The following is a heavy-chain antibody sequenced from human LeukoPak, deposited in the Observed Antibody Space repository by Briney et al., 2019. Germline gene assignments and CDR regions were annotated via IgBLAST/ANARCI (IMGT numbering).Heavy chain of an antibody. CDR2: IDASGLRT. D-gene: IGHD3-16*01. CDR3: VKDATWGGFDY. V-gene: IGHV3-23*01. Sequence: PGGSLRLFCAASGFTFSNFALSWVRQAPGKGLEWVSAIDASGLRTFYADSVKGRFTVSRDNSLSTLFLQINSLRADDAALYYCVKDATWGGFDYWGQGTLVTVSS. CDR1: GFTFSNFA. J-gene: IGHJ4*02.